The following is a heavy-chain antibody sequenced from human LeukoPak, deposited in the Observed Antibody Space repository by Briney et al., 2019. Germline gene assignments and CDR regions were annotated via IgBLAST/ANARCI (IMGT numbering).Heavy chain of an antibody. V-gene: IGHV3-7*01. CDR2: IKPDGSEK. CDR3: AREDY. CDR1: GFNFTNYW. Sequence: GGSLRLSCSASGFNFTNYWMTWVRQAPGKGLEWVANIKPDGSEKYYVDSVKGRFSISRDNVKNTLYLQMSSLRVEDTALYYCAREDYWGQGTLVTVSS. J-gene: IGHJ4*02.